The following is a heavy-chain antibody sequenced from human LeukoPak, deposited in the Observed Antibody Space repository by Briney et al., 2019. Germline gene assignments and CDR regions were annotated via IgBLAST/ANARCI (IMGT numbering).Heavy chain of an antibody. D-gene: IGHD6-13*01. CDR3: LRFHSTWYGEY. CDR1: GYSFTTYW. CDR2: IYPGDSHT. V-gene: IGHV5-51*01. Sequence: GESLKISCQGSGYSFTTYWIVWVRQMPGKGLEWMGIIYPGDSHTRYSPSFQGQVTISADTSISTAYLQWRSLKASDTAMYFCLRFHSTWYGEYWGQGTLVTVSS. J-gene: IGHJ4*02.